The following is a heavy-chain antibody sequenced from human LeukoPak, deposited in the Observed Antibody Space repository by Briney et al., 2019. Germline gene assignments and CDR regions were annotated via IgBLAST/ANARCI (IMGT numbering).Heavy chain of an antibody. V-gene: IGHV3-33*01. D-gene: IGHD3-10*01. CDR3: ARGLIRVRGSGSYFAYYSDY. CDR1: GFTFSSYG. CDR2: IWYDGSNK. J-gene: IGHJ4*02. Sequence: GGSLRLSCAASGFTFSSYGMHWVRQAPGKGLEWVAVIWYDGSNKYYADSVKGRFTISRDNSKNTLYLQMNSLRAEDTAVYYCARGLIRVRGSGSYFAYYSDYWGQGTLVTVSS.